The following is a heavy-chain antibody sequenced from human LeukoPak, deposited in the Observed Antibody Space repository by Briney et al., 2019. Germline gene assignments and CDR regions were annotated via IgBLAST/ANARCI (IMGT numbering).Heavy chain of an antibody. CDR3: ARLLLLWFGEEPDAFDI. CDR2: ISYDGVNK. V-gene: IGHV3-30-3*01. J-gene: IGHJ3*02. CDR1: GFTFSSYA. D-gene: IGHD3-10*01. Sequence: GGSLRLSCAASGFTFSSYALHWVRQAPGKGLEWVAAISYDGVNKFYANSVKGRFTISRDNSKNTLDLQMNSLRAEDTAVYYCARLLLLWFGEEPDAFDIWGQGTMVTVSS.